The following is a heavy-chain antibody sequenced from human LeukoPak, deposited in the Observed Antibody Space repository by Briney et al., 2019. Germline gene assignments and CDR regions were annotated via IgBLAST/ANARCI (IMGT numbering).Heavy chain of an antibody. CDR1: GYSISSSYY. J-gene: IGHJ4*02. V-gene: IGHV4-38-2*01. Sequence: SETLSLTCAVSGYSISSSYYWSWVRQPPGKGLEWIGNIYHSGSTYYNPSLKSRVTILVDTSKNQFSLKLTSVTAADMAVYYCARVLKVGMYYYQSNDYYYFDYWGQGTLVTVSS. CDR3: ARVLKVGMYYYQSNDYYYFDY. CDR2: IYHSGST. D-gene: IGHD3-22*01.